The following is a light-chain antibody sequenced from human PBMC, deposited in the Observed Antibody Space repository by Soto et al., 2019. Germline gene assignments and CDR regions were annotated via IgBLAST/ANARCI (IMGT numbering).Light chain of an antibody. CDR1: QSVSSN. J-gene: IGKJ4*01. Sequence: EIVMTQSPATLSVSPGERATLSCRASQSVSSNLAWYQQKPGQAPRLLIYGASTRATGIPARFSGSGSGTEITLTISSLLSEDFAVYYGQQYNNWPPLTFGGGTKVEIK. CDR2: GAS. CDR3: QQYNNWPPLT. V-gene: IGKV3-15*01.